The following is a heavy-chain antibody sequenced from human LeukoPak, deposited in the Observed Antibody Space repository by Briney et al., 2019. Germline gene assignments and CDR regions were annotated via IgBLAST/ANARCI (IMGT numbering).Heavy chain of an antibody. CDR2: INHSGST. CDR1: GGSFSGYY. J-gene: IGHJ4*02. D-gene: IGHD3-16*02. Sequence: SETLSLTCAVHGGSFSGYYWSWIRQPPGKGLEWIGEINHSGSTSYNPSLKSRVTISVDTSKNQFSLKLSSVTAADTAVYYCARAEIKLYNQRRYYFDYWGQGTLVTVSS. CDR3: ARAEIKLYNQRRYYFDY. V-gene: IGHV4-34*01.